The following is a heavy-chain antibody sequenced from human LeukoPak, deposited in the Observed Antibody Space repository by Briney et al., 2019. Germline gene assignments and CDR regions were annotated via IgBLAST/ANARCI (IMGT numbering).Heavy chain of an antibody. V-gene: IGHV5-51*01. Sequence: GESLKISCKGSGYSFSTYWIGWVRQMPGKGLEWMGIIYPGDSDTRYSPSFQGQVIISADKSISTAYLQWSSLKASDTAIYYCARRRDGGIDNWFDPWGQGTLVTVSS. J-gene: IGHJ5*02. D-gene: IGHD4-23*01. CDR3: ARRRDGGIDNWFDP. CDR1: GYSFSTYW. CDR2: IYPGDSDT.